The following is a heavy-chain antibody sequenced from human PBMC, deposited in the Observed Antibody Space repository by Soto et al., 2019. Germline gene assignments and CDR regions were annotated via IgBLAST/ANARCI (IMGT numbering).Heavy chain of an antibody. CDR2: IYYSGST. CDR1: GGSISSYY. J-gene: IGHJ4*02. CDR3: ARVLFWDPSSGYYTYYFDY. V-gene: IGHV4-59*01. D-gene: IGHD3-22*01. Sequence: QVQLQESGPGLVKPSETLSLTCTVSGGSISSYYWSWIRQPPGKGLEWIGYIYYSGSTNYNPSLKGRVSIAVDTSKTQLALKRSYVPDADTAVYYCARVLFWDPSSGYYTYYFDYCGQGTLVTVSS.